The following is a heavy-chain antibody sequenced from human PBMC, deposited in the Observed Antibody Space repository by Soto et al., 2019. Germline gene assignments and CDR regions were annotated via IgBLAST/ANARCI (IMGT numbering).Heavy chain of an antibody. V-gene: IGHV1-2*02. J-gene: IGHJ5*02. CDR2: INAHSGGT. CDR3: AKDLTRQLAYWLDP. D-gene: IGHD6-6*01. CDR1: GFSFTGYY. Sequence: ASVKVSCKASGFSFTGYYIHWLRQAPGQGLESMGWINAHSGGTEYAQKFQGRVTLTRDTSIATAYLTLTSLTSDDTALYYCAKDLTRQLAYWLDPWGQGTQVTVSS.